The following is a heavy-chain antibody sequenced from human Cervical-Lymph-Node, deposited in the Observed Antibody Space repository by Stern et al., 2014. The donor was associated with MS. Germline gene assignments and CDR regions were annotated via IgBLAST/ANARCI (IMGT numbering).Heavy chain of an antibody. CDR1: GASMKNFY. V-gene: IGHV4-59*01. J-gene: IGHJ5*01. D-gene: IGHD3-16*02. CDR3: VRVRRGSYRLWFDS. CDR2: INDSGRA. Sequence: VQLVESGPGLVKPSETLPLTCSVSGASMKNFYWSWVRQPPGQGPEWIGYINDSGRANYNPSLTSRVTISVDTSKNQFSLRLSSVTAADTAKYYCVRVRRGSYRLWFDSWGQGTLVTVSS.